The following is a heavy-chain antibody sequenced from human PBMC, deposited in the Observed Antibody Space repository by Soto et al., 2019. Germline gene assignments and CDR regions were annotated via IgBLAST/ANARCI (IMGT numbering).Heavy chain of an antibody. CDR3: AKPLKPWLLQGSGVDV. V-gene: IGHV3-23*01. Sequence: GGSLRLSCAASGFSFSEYSMTWVRQAPGKGLQWVSAISGDTATTHYANSVKGRFTISRDNSRDTLYLQMNSLRVEDTAIYYCAKPLKPWLLQGSGVDVWGEGTPVTVYS. J-gene: IGHJ6*04. CDR1: GFSFSEYS. CDR2: ISGDTATT. D-gene: IGHD6-19*01.